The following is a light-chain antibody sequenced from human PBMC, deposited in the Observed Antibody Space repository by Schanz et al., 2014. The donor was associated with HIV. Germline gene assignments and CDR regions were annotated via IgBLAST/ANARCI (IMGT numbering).Light chain of an antibody. CDR3: AAWDDSLNGVL. CDR2: GNS. Sequence: QSGLTQPPSVSGAPGQRVTISCTGSSSNIGAGYDVHWYQQLPGTAPKLLIYGNSNRPSGVPDRFSGSKSGTSASLAISGLRSEDEADYYCAAWDDSLNGVLFGGGTKLTVL. V-gene: IGLV1-40*01. J-gene: IGLJ2*01. CDR1: SSNIGAGYD.